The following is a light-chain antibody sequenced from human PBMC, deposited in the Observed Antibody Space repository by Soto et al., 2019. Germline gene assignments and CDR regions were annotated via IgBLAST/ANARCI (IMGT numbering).Light chain of an antibody. V-gene: IGKV3-15*01. Sequence: EIVMAQSPATLSVSPGERATLSCRASQSVSSNLAWYQQKPGQAPRLLIYGASTRATGLPTRFSGSGSGTEFTLTISSLQSEDFAVYYCQQYNSWPRTFGQGTKVDIK. CDR1: QSVSSN. J-gene: IGKJ1*01. CDR3: QQYNSWPRT. CDR2: GAS.